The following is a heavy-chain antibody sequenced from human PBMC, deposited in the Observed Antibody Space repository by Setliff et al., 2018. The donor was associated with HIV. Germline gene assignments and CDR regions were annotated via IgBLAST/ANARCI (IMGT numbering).Heavy chain of an antibody. CDR2: IYYSGST. CDR3: ARARCLLPYYYLDV. V-gene: IGHV4-31*03. D-gene: IGHD4-17*01. CDR1: GGSISSGGYY. Sequence: PSETLSLTCTVSGGSISSGGYYWSWIRQHPGKGLEWIGYIYYSGSTYYNPSLKSRFTMSVDTSKNQFSLKLSSVTAAATAVYYCARARCLLPYYYLDVWGKGTTVTVSS. J-gene: IGHJ6*03.